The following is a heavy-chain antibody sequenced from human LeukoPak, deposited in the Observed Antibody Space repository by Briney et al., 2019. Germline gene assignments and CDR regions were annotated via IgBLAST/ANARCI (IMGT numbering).Heavy chain of an antibody. CDR3: AKGPMAWFDY. J-gene: IGHJ4*02. Sequence: RGGSTYYADSVKGRFTISRDNSKNTLYLQMNSLRAEDTAVYYCAKGPMAWFDYWGQGTLVTVSS. CDR2: RGGST. V-gene: IGHV3-23*01. D-gene: IGHD3-10*01.